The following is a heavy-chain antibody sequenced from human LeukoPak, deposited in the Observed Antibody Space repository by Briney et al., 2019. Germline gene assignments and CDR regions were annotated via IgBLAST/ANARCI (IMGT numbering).Heavy chain of an antibody. V-gene: IGHV3-30*18. D-gene: IGHD2-21*02. CDR2: MSHDGSNE. Sequence: PGGSLRLSCAASGFTLTSFGMHWVRQAPGKGLEWVAFMSHDGSNEYYADSVKGRFTISRDTSKNTLFLQMNSLRVEDTAVYYCAKESPVTHRAFDLWGHGTLVTVSS. J-gene: IGHJ2*01. CDR3: AKESPVTHRAFDL. CDR1: GFTLTSFG.